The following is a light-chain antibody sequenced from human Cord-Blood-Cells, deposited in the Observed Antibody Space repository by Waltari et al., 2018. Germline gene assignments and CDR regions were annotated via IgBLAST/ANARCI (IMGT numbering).Light chain of an antibody. J-gene: IGLJ2*01. CDR2: KDS. CDR1: VLAKKY. V-gene: IGLV3-27*01. CDR3: YSAADNNVV. Sequence: SYELTQPSSVSVSPGQTARITCSGDVLAKKYARWFQQKPDQAPVLVIYKDSERPSGIPERFSGSSSGTTVTLTISGAQVEDEADYYCYSAADNNVVFGGGTKLTVL.